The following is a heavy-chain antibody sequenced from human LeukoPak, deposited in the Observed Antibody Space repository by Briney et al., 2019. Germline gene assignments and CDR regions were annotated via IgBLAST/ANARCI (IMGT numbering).Heavy chain of an antibody. CDR1: GFSLSTSGMC. V-gene: IGHV2-70*11. Sequence: SGPTLVNPTQTLTLTCTFSGFSLSTSGMCVSWIRQPPGKALEWLARIDWDDDKYYSTSLKTRLTISKDTSKNQVVLTMPNMDPVDTATYYCARTLREGGYSSSFGFDYWGQGTLVTVSS. D-gene: IGHD6-13*01. CDR3: ARTLREGGYSSSFGFDY. J-gene: IGHJ4*02. CDR2: IDWDDDK.